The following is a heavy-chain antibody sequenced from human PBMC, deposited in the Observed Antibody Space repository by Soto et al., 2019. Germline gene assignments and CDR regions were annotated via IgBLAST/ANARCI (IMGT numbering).Heavy chain of an antibody. V-gene: IGHV3-21*01. D-gene: IGHD3-16*02. CDR2: ISSNSNYM. Sequence: EVQLVESGGGLVKPGGSLRLSCAASGFTFSSYTMHWVRQAPGKGLEWVSSISSNSNYMYYTDFVKGRFTISRDNAENSLFLQMNSLRAEDTAVYYCVRDPVTHPSGLDVWGQGTTVTVSS. CDR1: GFTFSSYT. CDR3: VRDPVTHPSGLDV. J-gene: IGHJ6*02.